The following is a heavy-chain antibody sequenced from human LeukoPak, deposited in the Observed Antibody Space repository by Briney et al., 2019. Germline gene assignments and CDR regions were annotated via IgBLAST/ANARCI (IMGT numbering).Heavy chain of an antibody. CDR2: INHSGST. CDR1: GGSFSGYY. CDR3: ARARGIAVAGTGFDY. V-gene: IGHV4-34*01. D-gene: IGHD6-19*01. J-gene: IGHJ4*02. Sequence: SETLSLTCAVYGGSFSGYYWSWIRQPPGKGLEWIGEINHSGSTNYNPSLKSRVTISVDTSKNQFSLKLSSVTAADTAVYYCARARGIAVAGTGFDYWGQGTLVTVSS.